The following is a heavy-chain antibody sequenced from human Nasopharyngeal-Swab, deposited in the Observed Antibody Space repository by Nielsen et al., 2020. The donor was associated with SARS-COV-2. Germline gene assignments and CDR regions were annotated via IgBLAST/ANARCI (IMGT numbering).Heavy chain of an antibody. V-gene: IGHV1-69*13. CDR3: SRTYYYDSSGRNAFDI. CDR2: IIPIFGTA. Sequence: SVKVSYKASGGTFSSYAISWVRQAPGQGLEWMGGIIPIFGTANYAQKFQGRVTITADESTSTAYMELSSLRSEDTAVYYCSRTYYYDSSGRNAFDIWGQGTMVTVSS. CDR1: GGTFSSYA. J-gene: IGHJ3*02. D-gene: IGHD3-22*01.